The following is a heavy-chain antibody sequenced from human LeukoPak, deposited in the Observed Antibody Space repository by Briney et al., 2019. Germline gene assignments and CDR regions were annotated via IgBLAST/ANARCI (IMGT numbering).Heavy chain of an antibody. V-gene: IGHV4-30-4*08. CDR3: AGLVDILTGYNVDY. CDR2: IYYSGST. D-gene: IGHD3-9*01. J-gene: IGHJ4*02. Sequence: SQTLSLTCTVSAGSISSGDYYWSWIRQPPGKGLEWIGYIYYSGSTYYSPSLKSRVTISVDTSKNQFSLKLSSVTAADTAVYYCAGLVDILTGYNVDYGGQGTLVTVSS. CDR1: AGSISSGDYY.